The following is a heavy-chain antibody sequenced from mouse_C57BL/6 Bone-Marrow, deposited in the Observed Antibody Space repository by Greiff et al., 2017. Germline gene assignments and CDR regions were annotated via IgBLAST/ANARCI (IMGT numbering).Heavy chain of an antibody. Sequence: QVQLKESGAELARPGASVKLSCKASGYTFTSYGISWVKQRTGQGLEWIGEIYPRSGNTYYNEKFKGKATLTADKSSSTAYMELRSLPSEDSAVYFCARLRVYYYGSSFAWFAYWGQGTLVTVSA. D-gene: IGHD1-1*01. CDR3: ARLRVYYYGSSFAWFAY. J-gene: IGHJ3*01. V-gene: IGHV1-81*01. CDR1: GYTFTSYG. CDR2: IYPRSGNT.